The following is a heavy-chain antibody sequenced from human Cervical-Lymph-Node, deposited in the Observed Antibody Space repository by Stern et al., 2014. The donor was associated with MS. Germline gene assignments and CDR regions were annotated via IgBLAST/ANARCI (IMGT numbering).Heavy chain of an antibody. D-gene: IGHD4-11*01. V-gene: IGHV3-66*02. CDR3: AKEDYSGDYYYYGMDV. Sequence: VQLVESGGGLVQPGGSLRLSCAASGLTVSRNYMSWVRPAPGKGLEWVSVIYYGARTYYADSVRGRFHISRDNPTNTLYLHMNSLTTEDTAVYYCAKEDYSGDYYYYGMDVWGQGTTVTVS. CDR2: IYYGART. J-gene: IGHJ6*02. CDR1: GLTVSRNY.